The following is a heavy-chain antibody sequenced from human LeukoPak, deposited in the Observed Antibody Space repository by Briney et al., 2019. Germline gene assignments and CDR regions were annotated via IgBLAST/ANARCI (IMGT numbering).Heavy chain of an antibody. J-gene: IGHJ4*02. CDR3: ARDNWGIDY. Sequence: GGSLRLSCAASGFTFSSYWMHWVRQAPGKGLVWVSHINSDGSSTSYADSLKGRFTIHRDNAKNTLYLQMNSLRAEDTAVYYCARDNWGIDYWGQGTLVTVSS. V-gene: IGHV3-74*01. CDR1: GFTFSSYW. D-gene: IGHD7-27*01. CDR2: INSDGSST.